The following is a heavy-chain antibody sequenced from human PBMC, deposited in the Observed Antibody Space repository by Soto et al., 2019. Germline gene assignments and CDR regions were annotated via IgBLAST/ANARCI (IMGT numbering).Heavy chain of an antibody. V-gene: IGHV3-30*18. CDR2: ISYDGSNK. D-gene: IGHD3-10*01. CDR1: GFTFSSYG. CDR3: AKDQLRGVRGVITYYYGMDV. J-gene: IGHJ6*02. Sequence: QVQLVESGGGVVQPGRSLRLSCAASGFTFSSYGMHWVRQAPGKGQEWVAVISYDGSNKYYADSVKGRFTISRDNSKNRLYLQMNSLRAEDTAVYYCAKDQLRGVRGVITYYYGMDVWGQGTTVTVSS.